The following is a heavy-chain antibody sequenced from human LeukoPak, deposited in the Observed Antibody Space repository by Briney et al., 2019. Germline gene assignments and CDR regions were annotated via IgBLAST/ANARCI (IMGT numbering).Heavy chain of an antibody. V-gene: IGHV1-2*02. CDR3: AREDYVWAHYGMDV. J-gene: IGHJ6*02. CDR1: GYTFTGYY. Sequence: ASVKVSCKASGYTFTGYYMHRVRQAPGQGLEWMGWINPNSGGTSYAQKFQGRVTMTRDTSISTAYMELSRLRSDDTAVYYCAREDYVWAHYGMDVWGQGTTVTVSS. D-gene: IGHD3-16*01. CDR2: INPNSGGT.